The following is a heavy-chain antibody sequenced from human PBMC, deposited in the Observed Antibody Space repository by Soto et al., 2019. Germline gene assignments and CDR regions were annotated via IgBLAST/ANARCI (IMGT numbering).Heavy chain of an antibody. CDR1: GFTFSSYS. V-gene: IGHV3-48*02. CDR2: ISSSSSTI. J-gene: IGHJ4*02. CDR3: ARERANYFDY. Sequence: GGSLRLSCAASGFTFSSYSMNWVRQAPGKGLEWVSDISSSSSTIYYADSVRGRFTISRDNAKNSMYLQMNSLRYEDTAVYYCARERANYFDYWGQGALVTVSS.